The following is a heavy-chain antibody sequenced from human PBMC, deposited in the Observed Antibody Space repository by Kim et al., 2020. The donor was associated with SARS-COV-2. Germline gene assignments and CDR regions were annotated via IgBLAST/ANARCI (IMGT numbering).Heavy chain of an antibody. D-gene: IGHD3-22*01. Sequence: SETLSLTCTVSGGSISSSSYYWGWIRQHPGKGLEWIGCIYYSGSTYYNPSLKSRVTISVDTSKNQFSLKLSSVTAADTAVYYCATRPVTYYYDSSGYSERIYWYFDLWGRGTLVTVSS. V-gene: IGHV4-39*01. CDR1: GGSISSSSYY. J-gene: IGHJ2*01. CDR2: IYYSGST. CDR3: ATRPVTYYYDSSGYSERIYWYFDL.